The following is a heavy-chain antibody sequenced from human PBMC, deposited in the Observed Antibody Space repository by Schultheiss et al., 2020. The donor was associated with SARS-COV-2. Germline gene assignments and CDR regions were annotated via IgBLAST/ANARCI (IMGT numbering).Heavy chain of an antibody. D-gene: IGHD6-6*01. CDR3: ARDDSSSL. CDR2: IYYSGST. V-gene: IGHV4-4*08. Sequence: SETLSLTCTVSGGSISSYYWSWIRQPPGKGLEWIGYIYYSGSTYYNPSLKSRVTISVDTSKNQFSLKLSSVTAADTAVYYCARDDSSSLWGRGTLVTVSS. CDR1: GGSISSYY. J-gene: IGHJ2*01.